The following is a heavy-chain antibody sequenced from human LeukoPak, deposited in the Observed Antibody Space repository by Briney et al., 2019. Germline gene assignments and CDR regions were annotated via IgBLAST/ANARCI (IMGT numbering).Heavy chain of an antibody. CDR2: ISSSSSYI. J-gene: IGHJ4*02. CDR3: ARSLPRNYYDGSGYHYSAYFDY. V-gene: IGHV3-21*01. CDR1: GFXFSSYS. D-gene: IGHD3-22*01. Sequence: GGSLRLSCAASGFXFSSYSINWVRQAPGKGLEWVSSISSSSSYIYYADSVKGRFTISRDNAKNSLYLQMNSLRAEDTAVYYCARSLPRNYYDGSGYHYSAYFDYWGPGTLVTVSS.